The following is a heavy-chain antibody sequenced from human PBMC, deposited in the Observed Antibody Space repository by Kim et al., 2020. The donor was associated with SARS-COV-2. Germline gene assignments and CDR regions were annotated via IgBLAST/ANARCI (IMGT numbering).Heavy chain of an antibody. D-gene: IGHD3-9*01. CDR2: IGAGGNT. Sequence: GGSLRLSCEASEFTFSHFALIWVRQAPGKGLEWVSGIGAGGNTNYRDSVKGRFTISRDNSKNTLYLQMDSLRAEDTAVYYCAKGAYYILTGYTFFSHYGLDVWGQGTTVTVSS. CDR3: AKGAYYILTGYTFFSHYGLDV. V-gene: IGHV3-23*01. CDR1: EFTFSHFA. J-gene: IGHJ6*02.